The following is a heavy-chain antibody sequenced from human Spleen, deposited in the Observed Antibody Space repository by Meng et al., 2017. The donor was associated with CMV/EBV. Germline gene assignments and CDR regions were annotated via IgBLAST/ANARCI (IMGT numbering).Heavy chain of an antibody. Sequence: GESLKISCAASGFTFGAYIMNWVRQAPGKGLEWVSSIGSSNPFIYYADSVKGRFTISRDDAKDSLYLQMNSLRAEDTAVYYCAREGIAARTFDYWGQGTLVTVSS. V-gene: IGHV3-21*01. CDR3: AREGIAARTFDY. CDR2: IGSSNPFI. CDR1: GFTFGAYI. D-gene: IGHD6-6*01. J-gene: IGHJ4*02.